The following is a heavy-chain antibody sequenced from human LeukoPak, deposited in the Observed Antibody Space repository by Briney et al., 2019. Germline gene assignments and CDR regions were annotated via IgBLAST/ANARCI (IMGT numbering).Heavy chain of an antibody. CDR3: ARDFQLDSSSWYTYYYYGMDV. Sequence: GGSLRLSCAASGFTFSSYSMNWVRQAPGKGLEWVSYISSSSSTIYYADSVKGRFTISRDNAKNSLYLQMNSLRAEDTAVYYCARDFQLDSSSWYTYYYYGMDVWGQGTTVTVSS. V-gene: IGHV3-48*01. J-gene: IGHJ6*02. CDR1: GFTFSSYS. D-gene: IGHD6-13*01. CDR2: ISSSSSTI.